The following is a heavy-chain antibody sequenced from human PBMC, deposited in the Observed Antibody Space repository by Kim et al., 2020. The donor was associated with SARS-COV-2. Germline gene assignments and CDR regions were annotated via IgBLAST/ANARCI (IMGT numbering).Heavy chain of an antibody. V-gene: IGHV4-39*01. J-gene: IGHJ4*02. CDR3: ARPGGTAGWYYFDF. D-gene: IGHD6-19*01. CDR1: GGSIGDSRYS. CDR2: IYYSGST. Sequence: SGTLSLTCTVSGGSIGDSRYSWGWIRQPPGKGLEWIGSIYYSGSTYYSPSLKSRLTISVDTSKNQFSLRLSSVTAADTALYYCARPGGTAGWYYFDFWGQRSLVTVSS.